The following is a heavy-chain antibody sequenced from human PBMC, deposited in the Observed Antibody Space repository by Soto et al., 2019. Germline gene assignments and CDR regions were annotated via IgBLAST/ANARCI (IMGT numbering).Heavy chain of an antibody. Sequence: KTSETLSLTCAVSGGSISSGGYYWSWIRQHPGKGLEWIGYIYYSGSTYYNPSLKSRVTISVDTSKNQFSLKLSSATAADTAVYYCARGGSSYHRFGFDYWGQGTLVTVSS. D-gene: IGHD1-26*01. CDR3: ARGGSSYHRFGFDY. CDR1: GGSISSGGYY. V-gene: IGHV4-31*11. CDR2: IYYSGST. J-gene: IGHJ4*02.